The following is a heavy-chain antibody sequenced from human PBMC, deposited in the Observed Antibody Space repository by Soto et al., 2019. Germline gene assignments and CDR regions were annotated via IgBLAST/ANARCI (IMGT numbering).Heavy chain of an antibody. CDR3: ARHTPAISITDH. Sequence: SETLSLTCTVSGGSISSSSYYWGWIRQPPGKGLEWIGSIYYSGSTYYNPSLKSRVTISVDTSKDQFSLKLSSVTAADTAVYYCARHTPAISITDHWGQGTLVTASS. CDR2: IYYSGST. V-gene: IGHV4-39*01. CDR1: GGSISSSSYY. D-gene: IGHD2-15*01. J-gene: IGHJ4*02.